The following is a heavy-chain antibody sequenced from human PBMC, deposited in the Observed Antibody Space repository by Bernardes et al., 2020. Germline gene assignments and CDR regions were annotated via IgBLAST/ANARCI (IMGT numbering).Heavy chain of an antibody. D-gene: IGHD1-7*01. CDR1: GGSFSGYY. CDR2: INHSGST. V-gene: IGHV4-34*01. Sequence: SETLSLTCAVYGGSFSGYYLSWIRQPPGKGLEWIGEINHSGSTNYNPSLKSRVTISVDTSKNQFSLKLSSVTAADTAVYYCARGRGTGTTDLEVFDYWGQGTLVTVSS. J-gene: IGHJ4*02. CDR3: ARGRGTGTTDLEVFDY.